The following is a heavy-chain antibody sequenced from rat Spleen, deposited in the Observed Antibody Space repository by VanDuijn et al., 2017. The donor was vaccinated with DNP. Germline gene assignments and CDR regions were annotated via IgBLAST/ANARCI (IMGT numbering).Heavy chain of an antibody. D-gene: IGHD1-11*01. Sequence: EVKLVESGGGLVQPGRSLKLSCAASGFNFNDYWMGWVRQAPGKGLEWIGQINKDSSAIAYIPSLKDKFTISRDNDQNTLHLQMSNLGSEDTAFYYCARGPNYGGYADYFDYWGQGVMVTVSS. CDR3: ARGPNYGGYADYFDY. CDR1: GFNFNDYW. CDR2: INKDSSAI. J-gene: IGHJ2*01. V-gene: IGHV4-2*01.